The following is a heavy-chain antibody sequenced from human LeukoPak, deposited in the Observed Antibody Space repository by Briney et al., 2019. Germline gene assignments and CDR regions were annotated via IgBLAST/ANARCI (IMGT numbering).Heavy chain of an antibody. CDR1: GYTSTSYD. J-gene: IGHJ5*02. CDR2: MNPNSGNT. V-gene: IGHV1-8*01. D-gene: IGHD2-2*01. CDR3: ARGLGKAYCSSTSCYEASRWFDP. Sequence: ASVKVSCKASGYTSTSYDINWVRQATGQGLEWMGWMNPNSGNTGYAQKFQGRVTMTRNTSISTAYMELSSLRSEDTAVYYCARGLGKAYCSSTSCYEASRWFDPWGQRTLVTVSS.